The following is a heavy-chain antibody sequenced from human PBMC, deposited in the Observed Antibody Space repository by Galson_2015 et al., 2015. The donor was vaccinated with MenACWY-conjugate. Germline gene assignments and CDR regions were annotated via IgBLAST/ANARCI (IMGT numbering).Heavy chain of an antibody. CDR3: ARGGVTILGVVLYGMDV. Sequence: SLRLSCAASGFTFSAYYVSWIRHTPGKGLEWVSYISSNNRDTNYAESVRGRFTISRDNAKNLLYLQMNSLRAEDTAVYYCARGGVTILGVVLYGMDVWGQGTTVTVSS. J-gene: IGHJ6*02. D-gene: IGHD3-3*01. V-gene: IGHV3-11*06. CDR2: ISSNNRDT. CDR1: GFTFSAYY.